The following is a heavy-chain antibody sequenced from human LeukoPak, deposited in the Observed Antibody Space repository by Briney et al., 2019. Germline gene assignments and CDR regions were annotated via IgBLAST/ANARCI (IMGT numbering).Heavy chain of an antibody. V-gene: IGHV5-51*01. CDR2: VYPDDSDT. CDR1: GYLFNTNW. Sequence: PGESLKISCEGPGYLFNTNWIAWVRQTPGKGLEWMGMVYPDDSDTRYNPSFQGQVTISADKSINTAYLQWDSLEASDTAIYYCAVRGSYFDYWGQGALVTVSS. J-gene: IGHJ4*02. D-gene: IGHD3-10*01. CDR3: AVRGSYFDY.